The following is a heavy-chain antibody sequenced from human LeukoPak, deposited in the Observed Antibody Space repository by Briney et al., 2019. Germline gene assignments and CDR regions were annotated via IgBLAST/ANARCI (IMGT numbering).Heavy chain of an antibody. Sequence: SETLSLTCAVYGGSLSAYYWTWIRQPPGKGLEWIGEIDHSGSTNYNPSLKSRVTISVHTSKNQFSLRLSSVTAADTAVFYCARGRGGMAVYYYYYMDVWGQGTTVTVSS. CDR1: GGSLSAYY. CDR2: IDHSGST. V-gene: IGHV4-34*01. D-gene: IGHD2-8*01. J-gene: IGHJ6*03. CDR3: ARGRGGMAVYYYYYMDV.